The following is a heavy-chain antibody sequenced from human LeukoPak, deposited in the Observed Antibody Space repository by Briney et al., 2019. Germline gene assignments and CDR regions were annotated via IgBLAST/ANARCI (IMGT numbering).Heavy chain of an antibody. CDR2: ISSSSSYI. CDR1: GFTLSSYS. V-gene: IGHV3-21*01. CDR3: ARQDDIVDAFDI. J-gene: IGHJ3*02. Sequence: GGSLRLSCAASGFTLSSYSMNWVRQAPGKGLEWVSSISSSSSYIYYADSVKGRFTISRDNAKNSLYLQMNSLRAEDTAVYYCARQDDIVDAFDIWGQGTMVTVSS. D-gene: IGHD1-26*01.